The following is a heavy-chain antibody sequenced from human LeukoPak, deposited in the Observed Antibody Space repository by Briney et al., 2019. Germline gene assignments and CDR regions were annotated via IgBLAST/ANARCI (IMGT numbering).Heavy chain of an antibody. CDR2: IWYDGSNQ. D-gene: IGHD5-18*01. CDR1: GFTFSSYG. Sequence: GGSLRLSCAASGFTFSSYGMHWVRQAPGKGLDWVAVIWYDGSNQYYADSVKGRFTISRDNSKNTLYLQMNSLRAEDTAVYYCARVDTAMVKFSFIALDIWGQGTMVTVSS. V-gene: IGHV3-33*01. CDR3: ARVDTAMVKFSFIALDI. J-gene: IGHJ3*02.